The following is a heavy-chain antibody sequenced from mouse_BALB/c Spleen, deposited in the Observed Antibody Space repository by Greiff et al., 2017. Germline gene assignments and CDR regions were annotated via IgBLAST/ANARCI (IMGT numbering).Heavy chain of an antibody. CDR3: ARQGYYYAMDY. V-gene: IGHV5-12-2*01. CDR1: GFTFSSYT. Sequence: EVQLQESGGGLVQPGGSLKLSCAASGFTFSSYTMSWVRQTPEKRLEWVAYISNGGGSTYYPDTVKGRFTISRDNAKNTLYLQMSSLKSEDTAMYYCARQGYYYAMDYWGQGTSVTVSS. CDR2: ISNGGGST. J-gene: IGHJ4*01.